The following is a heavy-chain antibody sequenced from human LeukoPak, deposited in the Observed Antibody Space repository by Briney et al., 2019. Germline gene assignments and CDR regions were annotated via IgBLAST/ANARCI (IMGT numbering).Heavy chain of an antibody. CDR2: ISTNGGTT. J-gene: IGHJ4*02. D-gene: IGHD2-2*01. CDR3: ARDSAGMPGDY. Sequence: GGSLRLSCAASGFTFSSSWRHGVRQAPGKGLENVSTISTNGGTTYYANSVKGRFTISRDNAKNTLYLQMGSVRAEDMALYYCARDSAGMPGDYWGQGILVTVSS. V-gene: IGHV3-64*01. CDR1: GFTFSSSW.